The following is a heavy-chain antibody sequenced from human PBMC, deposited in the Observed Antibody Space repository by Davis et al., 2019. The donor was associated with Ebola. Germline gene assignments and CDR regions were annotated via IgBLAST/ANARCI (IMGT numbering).Heavy chain of an antibody. J-gene: IGHJ6*02. CDR2: ISNSGSTI. Sequence: GESLKISCAASGFTFSSYEMNWVRQAPGKGLEWVSYISNSGSTIYYADSVKGRFTISRDNAKNSLYLQMNSLRAGDTAVYYCARDCRLGYCSDAYYYYGMDVWGQGTTVTVSS. D-gene: IGHD2-15*01. CDR1: GFTFSSYE. V-gene: IGHV3-48*03. CDR3: ARDCRLGYCSDAYYYYGMDV.